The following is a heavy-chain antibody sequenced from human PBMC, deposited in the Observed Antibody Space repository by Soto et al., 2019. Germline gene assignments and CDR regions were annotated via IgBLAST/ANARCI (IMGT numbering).Heavy chain of an antibody. V-gene: IGHV4-39*01. CDR3: ARRTLLTTVTNLDY. Sequence: SETLSLTCTVSGGSISSSSYYWGWIRQPPGKGLEWIGSIYHSGSTYYNPSLKSRVTISVDMSKNQFSLKLSSVTAADTAVYYCARRTLLTTVTNLDYWGQGTLVTVSS. CDR2: IYHSGST. D-gene: IGHD4-17*01. CDR1: GGSISSSSYY. J-gene: IGHJ4*02.